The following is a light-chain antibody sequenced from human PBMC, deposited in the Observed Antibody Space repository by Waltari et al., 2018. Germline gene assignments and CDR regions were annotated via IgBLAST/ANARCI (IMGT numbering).Light chain of an antibody. J-gene: IGLJ3*02. CDR3: SSKTTRDTRL. V-gene: IGLV2-14*03. CDR1: SSDIVAYND. CDR2: DVH. Sequence: QSALTQPASVSGSPGQSITISCTGTSSDIVAYNDVYWYQQPPGNAPKVVIYDVHNRPSGVSNRFSGSMSGNTASLTISGLQTEDEADYYCSSKTTRDTRLFGGGTKLTVL.